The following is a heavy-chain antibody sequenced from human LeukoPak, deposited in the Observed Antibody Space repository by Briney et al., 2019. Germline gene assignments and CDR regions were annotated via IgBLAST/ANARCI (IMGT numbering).Heavy chain of an antibody. V-gene: IGHV3-48*03. J-gene: IGHJ4*02. Sequence: PGGSLRLSCAASGFTFSSYEMNWVRQAPGKGLEWVSYISSSGSTIYYADSVKGRFTISRDNAKNSLYLQMNSLRAEDTAVYYCARDHRRTPNDIVVVPAATDYWGLGTLVTVSS. CDR3: ARDHRRTPNDIVVVPAATDY. CDR2: ISSSGSTI. CDR1: GFTFSSYE. D-gene: IGHD2-2*01.